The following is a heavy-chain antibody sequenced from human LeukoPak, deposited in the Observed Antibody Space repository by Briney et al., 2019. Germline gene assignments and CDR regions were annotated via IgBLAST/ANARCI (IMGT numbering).Heavy chain of an antibody. CDR2: INSDGSGA. Sequence: GGSLRLFCAASGFDFATYWMFWVRQAPGKGLVWVAQINSDGSGATYGDSAKGRFSISRDSAKNTLFLYMSGLRAEDTAVYYCARGTSTAPGIDYWGQGTLVAVSS. V-gene: IGHV3-74*01. CDR3: ARGTSTAPGIDY. D-gene: IGHD6-13*01. J-gene: IGHJ4*02. CDR1: GFDFATYW.